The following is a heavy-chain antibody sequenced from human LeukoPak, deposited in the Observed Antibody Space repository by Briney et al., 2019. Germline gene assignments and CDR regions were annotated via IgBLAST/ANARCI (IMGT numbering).Heavy chain of an antibody. Sequence: PGGSLRLSCAASGFTFSTYGMYWVRQAPGKGLEWVAFIRYDGSNKFHADSVKGQFTISRVDSKNTLYLYMNSLRAEDTAVYYCAKEVSGGNPGDSWGQGTLVTVSS. V-gene: IGHV3-30*02. CDR1: GFTFSTYG. J-gene: IGHJ5*01. CDR2: IRYDGSNK. CDR3: AKEVSGGNPGDS. D-gene: IGHD4-23*01.